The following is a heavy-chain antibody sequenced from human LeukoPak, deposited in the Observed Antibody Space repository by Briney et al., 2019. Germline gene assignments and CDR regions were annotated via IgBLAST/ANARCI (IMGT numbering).Heavy chain of an antibody. CDR2: MGHGGDKE. D-gene: IGHD3-22*01. J-gene: IGHJ4*02. V-gene: IGHV3-30*02. CDR3: VKDRRLGYYYDKSGTYDY. CDR1: GFTFTGYG. Sequence: AGGSLRLSCAMAGFTFTGYGMLWVRQAPGRGLEWVVFMGHGGDKEDYADSVKGRFTVSRDNSKNTLYLQMSSLRANDTAVYYCVKDRRLGYYYDKSGTYDYWGQGTLVTVSS.